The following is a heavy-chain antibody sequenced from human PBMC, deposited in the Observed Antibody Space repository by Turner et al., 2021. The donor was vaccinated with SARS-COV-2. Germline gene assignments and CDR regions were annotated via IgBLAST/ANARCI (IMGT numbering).Heavy chain of an antibody. CDR2: FDPEDGET. CDR3: LGRDIVVVLVAISEVDY. J-gene: IGHJ4*02. Sequence: QVQLVQSGAEVKKPGASVKVSLKVSGYTLTELSMHWVRQAPGKGLEWMGGFDPEDGETIYAQKFQGRVTMTEDTSTDTAYMVLSSMRSEDTAVYYCLGRDIVVVLVAISEVDYWGQGTLVTVSS. CDR1: GYTLTELS. V-gene: IGHV1-24*01. D-gene: IGHD2-2*01.